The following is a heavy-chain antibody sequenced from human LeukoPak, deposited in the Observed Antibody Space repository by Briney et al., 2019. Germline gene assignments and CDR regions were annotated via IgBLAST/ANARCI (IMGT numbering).Heavy chain of an antibody. CDR1: GGSISSSNW. V-gene: IGHV4-4*02. D-gene: IGHD4-23*01. CDR2: IYHSGST. J-gene: IGHJ4*02. CDR3: ASSYGGYSPNTFDY. Sequence: SGTLSLTCAVSGGSISSSNWWSWVRQPPGKGLEWIGEIYHSGSTNYNPSLKSRVTISVDKSKNQFSLKLSSVTAADTAVYYCASSYGGYSPNTFDYWGQGTLVTVSS.